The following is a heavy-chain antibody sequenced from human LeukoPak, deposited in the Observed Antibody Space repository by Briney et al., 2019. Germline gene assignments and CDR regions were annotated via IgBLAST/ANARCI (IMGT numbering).Heavy chain of an antibody. D-gene: IGHD2-2*01. CDR1: GGSISTSSYY. CDR2: IHYTGST. CDR3: ARDKCSSTSCYQDY. V-gene: IGHV4-39*07. J-gene: IGHJ4*02. Sequence: PSETLSLTCTVSGGSISTSSYYWGWIRQPPGKGLEWIGSIHYTGSTTNNPSLKSRVTTSLDTSKNQFSLKLSSVTAADTAVYYCARDKCSSTSCYQDYWGQGTLVTVSS.